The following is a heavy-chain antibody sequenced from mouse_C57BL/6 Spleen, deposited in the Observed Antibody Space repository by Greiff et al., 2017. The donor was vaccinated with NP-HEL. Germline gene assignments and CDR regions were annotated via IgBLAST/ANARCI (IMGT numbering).Heavy chain of an antibody. Sequence: QVQLQQPGAELVRPGSSVKLSCKASGYTFTSYWMDWVKQRPGQGLEWIGYIYPSDCETHYILKFKDKATLTVDISSSTAYMQLSSLTAEDSAVYYYARAFLITTVVEGWYCGGWGKGSTVTVSS. D-gene: IGHD1-1*01. V-gene: IGHV1-61*01. J-gene: IGHJ1*03. CDR2: IYPSDCET. CDR1: GYTFTSYW. CDR3: ARAFLITTVVEGWYCGG.